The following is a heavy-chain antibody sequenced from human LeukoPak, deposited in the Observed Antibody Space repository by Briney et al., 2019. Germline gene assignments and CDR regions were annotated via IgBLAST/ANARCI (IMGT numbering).Heavy chain of an antibody. CDR3: SRRSSSTGWSFDY. J-gene: IGHJ4*02. D-gene: IGHD6-19*01. Sequence: SETLSLTCTVSVGSISSYYWTWIRKPPGKGLEGIGQIYSSGSTNYNPSLKRRVTMSVDTSKNQFSLKLNSVTAADTALYFCSRRSSSTGWSFDYWGQGTLVAVSS. V-gene: IGHV4-59*08. CDR2: IYSSGST. CDR1: VGSISSYY.